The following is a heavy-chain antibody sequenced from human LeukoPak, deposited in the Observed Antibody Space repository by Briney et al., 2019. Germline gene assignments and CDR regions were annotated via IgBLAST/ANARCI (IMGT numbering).Heavy chain of an antibody. V-gene: IGHV3-74*01. Sequence: GGSLRLSCAASGFTFSRHGMHWVRHAPGKGLVWVSRINSDGSSTSYADSVKGRFTISRDNAKNTLYLQMNSLRAEDTAVYYCARVGSGYYPDYWGQGTLVTVSS. CDR1: GFTFSRHG. CDR2: INSDGSST. D-gene: IGHD3-3*01. CDR3: ARVGSGYYPDY. J-gene: IGHJ4*02.